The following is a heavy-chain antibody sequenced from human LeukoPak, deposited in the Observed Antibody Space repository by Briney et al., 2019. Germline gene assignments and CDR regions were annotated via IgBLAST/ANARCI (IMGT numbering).Heavy chain of an antibody. D-gene: IGHD3-3*01. CDR3: ARWGGWSGYYNFDY. CDR2: IIPIFGTA. V-gene: IGHV1-69*06. Sequence: GASVKVSCKASGGTFISYAISWVRQAPGQGLEWMGGIIPIFGTANYAQKFQGRVTITADKSTSTAYMELSSLSTEDTAVYYCARWGGWSGYYNFDYWGQGTLVTVSS. CDR1: GGTFISYA. J-gene: IGHJ4*02.